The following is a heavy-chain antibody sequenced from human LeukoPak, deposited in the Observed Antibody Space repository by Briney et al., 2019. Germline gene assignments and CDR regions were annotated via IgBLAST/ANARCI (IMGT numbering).Heavy chain of an antibody. CDR3: ARSPSGYRFDS. Sequence: SEALSLTCAVSGGYVNRGTFFWTWIRKPPGKGLEWIGYISNSGSTNYHPSLKSRVTISSDTSKTQFTLKLTSVTAADTAVYYCARSPSGYRFDSWGQGTLVTVSS. CDR2: ISNSGST. J-gene: IGHJ4*02. CDR1: GGYVNRGTFF. V-gene: IGHV4-61*01. D-gene: IGHD3-22*01.